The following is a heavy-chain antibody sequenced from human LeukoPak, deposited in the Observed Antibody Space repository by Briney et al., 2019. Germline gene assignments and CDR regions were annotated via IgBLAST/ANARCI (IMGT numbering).Heavy chain of an antibody. V-gene: IGHV3-23*01. J-gene: IGHJ5*02. D-gene: IGHD2-2*01. CDR1: GFTFSSYA. CDR3: AKCIVVVPAVLRGFDP. Sequence: PGGSLRLSCAASGFTFSSYAMSWVRQAPGKGLEWVSAISGSGGSTYYADSVKGRFTISRDNSKNTLYLQMNSLRADDTAVYYCAKCIVVVPAVLRGFDPWGQGTLVTVSS. CDR2: ISGSGGST.